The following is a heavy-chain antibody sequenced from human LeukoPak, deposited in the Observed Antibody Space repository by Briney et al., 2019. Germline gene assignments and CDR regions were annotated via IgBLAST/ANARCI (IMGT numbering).Heavy chain of an antibody. CDR2: ISYTGST. V-gene: IGHV4-59*01. CDR1: GDSITSYH. D-gene: IGHD7-27*01. CDR3: ARILSTWGLRSDAFDI. Sequence: PSETLSLTCTVSGDSITSYHWSWIRQPPGKGLEWIGYISYTGSTNYNPSLKSRVTISQDTSKNQFSLKLNSVTAADTAVYYCARILSTWGLRSDAFDIWGQGTMVTVSS. J-gene: IGHJ3*02.